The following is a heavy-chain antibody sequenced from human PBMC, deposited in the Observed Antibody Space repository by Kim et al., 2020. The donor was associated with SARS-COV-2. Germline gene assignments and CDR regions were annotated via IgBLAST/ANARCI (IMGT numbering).Heavy chain of an antibody. V-gene: IGHV3-33*03. J-gene: IGHJ4*02. CDR1: GFNFNTCS. Sequence: GGSLRLSCAASGFNFNTCSMHWVRQAPGKGLEWVAVIYYDGVKRSYVDSVKGRFTISRDNSQNTLYLQMNNLRAEDTALYYCGRALGAFNRGIDYWGQGTLVTVSS. CDR3: GRALGAFNRGIDY. CDR2: IYYDGVKR. D-gene: IGHD3-10*01.